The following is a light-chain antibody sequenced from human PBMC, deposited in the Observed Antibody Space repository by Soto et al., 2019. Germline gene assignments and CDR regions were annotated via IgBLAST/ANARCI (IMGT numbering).Light chain of an antibody. J-gene: IGLJ1*01. CDR3: TSYTSSSTPV. Sequence: QSVLTQPASVSGSPGQAITISCTGTSSDVGGYNYVSWYQQHPGKAPKLMIYAVSNRPSGVSDRFSGSKSGNTASLTISGLQAEDEADYYCTSYTSSSTPVFGTGTKVTVL. CDR1: SSDVGGYNY. V-gene: IGLV2-14*01. CDR2: AVS.